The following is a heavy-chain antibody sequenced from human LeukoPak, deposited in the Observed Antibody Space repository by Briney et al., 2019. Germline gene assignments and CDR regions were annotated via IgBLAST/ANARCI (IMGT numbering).Heavy chain of an antibody. CDR3: ARALGYCSSTSCYLPH. J-gene: IGHJ4*02. Sequence: XVKVSCKASGGTFSSYAISWVRQAPGQGLEWMGGIIPIFGTANYAQKFQGRVTITADESTSTAYMELSSLRSEDTAVYYCARALGYCSSTSCYLPHWGQGTLVTVSS. D-gene: IGHD2-2*01. CDR1: GGTFSSYA. CDR2: IIPIFGTA. V-gene: IGHV1-69*13.